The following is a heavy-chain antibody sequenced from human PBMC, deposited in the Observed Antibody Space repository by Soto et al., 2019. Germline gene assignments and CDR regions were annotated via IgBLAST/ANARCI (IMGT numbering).Heavy chain of an antibody. D-gene: IGHD6-6*01. V-gene: IGHV3-7*01. J-gene: IGHJ4*02. CDR3: ARWPRLLDS. CDR1: GFTFSDFW. Sequence: GGSLRLSCAASGFTFSDFWMNWVRQAPEKGLEWVAYISSDGRETNHVASVKGRFTVSRDNAKNSLYLQMNSLRAEDTAVYYCARWPRLLDSWGQGTLVTVSS. CDR2: ISSDGRET.